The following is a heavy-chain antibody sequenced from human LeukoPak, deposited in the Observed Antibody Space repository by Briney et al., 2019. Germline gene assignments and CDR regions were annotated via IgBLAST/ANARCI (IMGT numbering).Heavy chain of an antibody. CDR1: GFTFSSYW. V-gene: IGHV3-7*01. D-gene: IGHD1-26*01. CDR3: AREGRRGAADY. Sequence: GGSLRLSCAASGFTFSSYWMSWVRQAPGKGLEWVANIKQDGSEKYYVDSVKGRFTISRDNVENSLSLQMNSLRAEDTAVYYCAREGRRGAADYWGQGTLVTVSS. CDR2: IKQDGSEK. J-gene: IGHJ4*02.